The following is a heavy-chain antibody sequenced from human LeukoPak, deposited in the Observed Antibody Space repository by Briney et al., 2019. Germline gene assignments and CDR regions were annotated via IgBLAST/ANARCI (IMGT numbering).Heavy chain of an antibody. CDR2: IYPGDSDT. J-gene: IGHJ4*02. V-gene: IGHV5-51*01. D-gene: IGHD6-19*01. CDR3: ARRFLVASGSDY. Sequence: GASLQISCKGSGSSFTSYWIGSVRQLPGKGLEWMGIIYPGDSDTRYSPFFQGQVTISADKSINTAYLQWSSLKASDTAMYYCARRFLVASGSDYWGQGTLVIVSS. CDR1: GSSFTSYW.